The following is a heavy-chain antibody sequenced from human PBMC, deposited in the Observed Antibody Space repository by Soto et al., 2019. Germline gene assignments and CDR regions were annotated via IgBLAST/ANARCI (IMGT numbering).Heavy chain of an antibody. J-gene: IGHJ4*02. Sequence: GGSLRLSCASSGFTFISYAMRWVRQATGKGLEWVAVISYDGSNKYYADSVKGRFTISRDNSKNTLYLQMNSLRAEDTAVYYCARDGYNPNGPNFDYWGQGTLVTVSS. V-gene: IGHV3-30-3*01. CDR1: GFTFISYA. CDR3: ARDGYNPNGPNFDY. CDR2: ISYDGSNK. D-gene: IGHD5-12*01.